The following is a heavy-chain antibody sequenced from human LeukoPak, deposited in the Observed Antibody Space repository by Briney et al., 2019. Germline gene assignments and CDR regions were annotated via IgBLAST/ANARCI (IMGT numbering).Heavy chain of an antibody. Sequence: SETLSLTCTVSGGSIVSSNHYWGWTRQPPGKGLEWFGSISYSGGTAYNPSLRSRVTISVDTSKNQFSLKVNSVTAADTAVYYCAREVEYYDSSGYRPHAFDIWGQGTLVTVSS. CDR1: GGSIVSSNHY. CDR2: ISYSGGT. CDR3: AREVEYYDSSGYRPHAFDI. J-gene: IGHJ3*02. D-gene: IGHD3-22*01. V-gene: IGHV4-39*02.